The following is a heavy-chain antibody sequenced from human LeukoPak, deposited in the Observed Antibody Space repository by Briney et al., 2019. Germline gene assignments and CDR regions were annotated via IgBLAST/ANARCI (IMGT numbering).Heavy chain of an antibody. J-gene: IGHJ4*02. D-gene: IGHD5-24*01. V-gene: IGHV3-21*01. CDR1: GFTFSSYS. CDR2: ISSSSSYI. CDR3: ASQLTPHFDY. Sequence: AGSLRLSCAASGFTFSSYSMNWVRQAPGKGLEWVSSISSSSSYIYYADSVKGRFTISRDNAKNSLYLQMNSLRAEDTAVYYCASQLTPHFDYWGQGTLVTVSS.